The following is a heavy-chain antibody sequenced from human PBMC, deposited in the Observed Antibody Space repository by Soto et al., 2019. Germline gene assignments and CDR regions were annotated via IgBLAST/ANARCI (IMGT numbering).Heavy chain of an antibody. J-gene: IGHJ6*01. CDR2: IIPIDATV. CDR1: GGTFSNYA. V-gene: IGHV1-69*12. D-gene: IGHD3-10*01. CDR3: ARDLLGFGYTYGAV. Sequence: QVQLVQSGAEVKKPGSSVKVSCKASGGTFSNYALISWVRLAPGQGLEWMGGIIPIDATVNYAQKFQGRITITADAFTTTAYMDLGSLRSEDTAVYYCARDLLGFGYTYGAVWGQGTTVTVSS.